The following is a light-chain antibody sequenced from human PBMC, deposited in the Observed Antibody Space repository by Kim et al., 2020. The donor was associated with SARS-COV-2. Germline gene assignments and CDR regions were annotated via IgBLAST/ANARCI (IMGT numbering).Light chain of an antibody. V-gene: IGLV3-21*04. CDR3: QVWDSGSDHVV. Sequence: APGKTARVTCGGTNIETYSVHWYQQKPGQAPVLVIYYDGDRPSGIPERFSGSNSGNTATLTISRVEAGDEADYYCQVWDSGSDHVVFGGGTQLTVL. CDR2: YDG. CDR1: NIETYS. J-gene: IGLJ2*01.